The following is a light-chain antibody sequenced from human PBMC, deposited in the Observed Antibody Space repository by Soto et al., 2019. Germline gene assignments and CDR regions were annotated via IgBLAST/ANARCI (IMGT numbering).Light chain of an antibody. CDR1: LGVANY. V-gene: IGKV1-39*01. CDR2: AAS. CDR3: QQSHSSPFT. Sequence: DIQMTQSPSSLSASVGDRVTITCRASLGVANYLNWYQHKPGKAPNLLIYAASRLQSGVPSRFTGRGSGTDFTLTISSLQPEDFATYYCQQSHSSPFTFGPETKVEIK. J-gene: IGKJ3*01.